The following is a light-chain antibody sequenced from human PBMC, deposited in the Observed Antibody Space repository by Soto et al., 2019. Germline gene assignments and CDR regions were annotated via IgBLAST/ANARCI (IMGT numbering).Light chain of an antibody. CDR3: SSYTSGSTLYV. J-gene: IGLJ1*01. CDR1: SSDVGGFNY. Sequence: QSALTQPASLSGSPGQSITISCTGTSSDVGGFNYVSWYQYHPGKAPRLLIYGVSTRPSGVSHRFSGSRSGNTASLTISGLQAEDEAHYYCSSYTSGSTLYVFGTGTKLTVL. CDR2: GVS. V-gene: IGLV2-14*01.